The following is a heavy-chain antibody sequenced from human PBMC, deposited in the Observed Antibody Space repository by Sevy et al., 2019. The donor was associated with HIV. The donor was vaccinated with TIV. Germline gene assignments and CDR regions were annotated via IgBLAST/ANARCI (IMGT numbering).Heavy chain of an antibody. Sequence: GGSLRLSCTASGFTFGDYTMTWFRQAPGKGLEWVGFIRSKAYGGTTEYAASVKGRFTISRDDSKSIAYLQMNSLKTDDIAVYYCTRDGDTAMGDYWGQGTLVTVSS. D-gene: IGHD5-18*01. J-gene: IGHJ4*02. CDR2: IRSKAYGGTT. CDR3: TRDGDTAMGDY. V-gene: IGHV3-49*03. CDR1: GFTFGDYT.